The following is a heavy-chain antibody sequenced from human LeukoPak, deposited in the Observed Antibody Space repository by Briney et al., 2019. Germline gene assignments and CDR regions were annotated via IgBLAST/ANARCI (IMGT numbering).Heavy chain of an antibody. CDR1: GFTFSSYA. J-gene: IGHJ4*02. V-gene: IGHV3-23*01. Sequence: GGSLRLSCTASGFTFSSYAMTWVRQAPGKGLEWVSGISISGASTYYADYVKGRFTISRDNAKKSLYLQMNSLRAEDTAVYYCARDNGNKYYFDYWGQGTLVTVSS. CDR3: ARDNGNKYYFDY. CDR2: ISISGAST. D-gene: IGHD2-8*01.